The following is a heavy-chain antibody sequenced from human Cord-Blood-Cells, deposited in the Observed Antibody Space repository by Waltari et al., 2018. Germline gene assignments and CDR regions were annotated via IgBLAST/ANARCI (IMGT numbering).Heavy chain of an antibody. J-gene: IGHJ5*02. Sequence: QVQLVQSGAEVKKPGASVKVSCKASGSTFTGDYMHWVRQAPGQGLEWMGWINPNRGGTNYAQKFQGWVTMTRDTSISTAYMELSRLRSDDTAVYYCARALPSGGSSGWYMGGWFDPWGQGTLVTVSS. CDR1: GSTFTGDY. CDR3: ARALPSGGSSGWYMGGWFDP. V-gene: IGHV1-2*04. CDR2: INPNRGGT. D-gene: IGHD6-19*01.